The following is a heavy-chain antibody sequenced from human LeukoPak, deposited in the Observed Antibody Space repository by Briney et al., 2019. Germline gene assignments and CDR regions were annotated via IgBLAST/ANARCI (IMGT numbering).Heavy chain of an antibody. CDR2: IDPSDSYT. J-gene: IGHJ4*02. CDR1: GYSFTSYW. D-gene: IGHD2-2*01. CDR3: ARHGACSSTRCYGSDY. Sequence: GESLRISCKGSGYSFTSYWIGRVRQMPGKGLEWMGRIDPSDSYTNYSPSFQGHVTISVDKSISTAYLQWSSLKASDTAMYYCARHGACSSTRCYGSDYWGQGTLVTVSS. V-gene: IGHV5-10-1*01.